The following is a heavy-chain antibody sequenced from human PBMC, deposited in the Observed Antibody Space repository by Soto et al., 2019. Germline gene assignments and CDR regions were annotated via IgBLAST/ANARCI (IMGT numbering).Heavy chain of an antibody. V-gene: IGHV1-69*01. Sequence: QVQLVQSGAEVKKPGSSVKVSCKASGGTFSSYSINWVRQAPGQGLEWMGEIIPIFGTANYAQKFQGRVTITAAELTSTAYMELSSLRSEYTAVYYCARDGGKLSGWVDHWGQGALVTASS. CDR1: GGTFSSYS. CDR3: ARDGGKLSGWVDH. D-gene: IGHD1-26*01. J-gene: IGHJ4*02. CDR2: IIPIFGTA.